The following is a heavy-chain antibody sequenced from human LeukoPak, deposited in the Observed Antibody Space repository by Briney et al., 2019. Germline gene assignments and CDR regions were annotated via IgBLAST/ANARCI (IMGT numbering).Heavy chain of an antibody. V-gene: IGHV1-18*01. CDR3: AREMEVTGTTYYYYYMDV. D-gene: IGHD1-20*01. CDR1: GYTFTSYG. Sequence: ASVKVSCKASGYTFTSYGISWVRRAPGQGLEWMGWISAYNGNTNYAQKLQGRVTMTTDTSTSTAYMELRSLRSDDTAVYYCAREMEVTGTTYYYYYMDVWGKGTTVTVSS. J-gene: IGHJ6*03. CDR2: ISAYNGNT.